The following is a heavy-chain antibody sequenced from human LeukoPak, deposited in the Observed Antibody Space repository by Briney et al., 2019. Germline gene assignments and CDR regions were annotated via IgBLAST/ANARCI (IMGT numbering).Heavy chain of an antibody. J-gene: IGHJ4*02. V-gene: IGHV4-61*02. D-gene: IGHD5-12*01. CDR2: ILSSGST. Sequence: PSETLSLTCSVSGGSISSGSYYWSWIRQPAGKGLEWIGRILSSGSTGYNPSLKSRVTISVDTSKNQFSLQLSSVTAADTAVYYCAREKNKDAVATIRGYFDYWGQGTLVTVSS. CDR3: AREKNKDAVATIRGYFDY. CDR1: GGSISSGSYY.